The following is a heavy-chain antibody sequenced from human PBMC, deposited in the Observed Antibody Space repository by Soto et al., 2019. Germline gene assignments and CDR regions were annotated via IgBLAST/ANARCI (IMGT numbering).Heavy chain of an antibody. Sequence: PSETLSLTCTVSGASIRRRGYYWSWIRHHPGEGLEWIGFVYYSGITDYNPSLKSRVTISVDTSKNQFSLKLSSVTAADTAVYYCAARGGYCSSTSCKNFDYWGQGTLVTVSS. CDR3: AARGGYCSSTSCKNFDY. J-gene: IGHJ4*02. V-gene: IGHV4-39*01. CDR1: GASIRRRGYY. CDR2: VYYSGIT. D-gene: IGHD2-2*01.